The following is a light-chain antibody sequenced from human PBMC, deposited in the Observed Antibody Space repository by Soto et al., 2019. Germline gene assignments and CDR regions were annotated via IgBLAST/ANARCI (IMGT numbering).Light chain of an antibody. V-gene: IGLV2-14*01. CDR2: EVT. Sequence: QSVLTQPASVSGSPGQSITISCTGGSSDIGGYNYVSWFQQHPGKVPKLMIYEVTNRPSGVSNRFSGSKSGSTASLTISGLQAEDEADYYCSSYTSRFTFNYIFGTGTKVTVL. CDR3: SSYTSRFTFNYI. CDR1: SSDIGGYNY. J-gene: IGLJ1*01.